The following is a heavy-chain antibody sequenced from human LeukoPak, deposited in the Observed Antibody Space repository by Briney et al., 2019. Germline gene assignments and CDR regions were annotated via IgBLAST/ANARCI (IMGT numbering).Heavy chain of an antibody. V-gene: IGHV4-59*08. CDR2: IYYSGST. D-gene: IGHD3-22*01. Sequence: PSETLSLTCTVSGGSISSYYWSWIRQPPGKGLEWIGYIYYSGSTNYNPSLKSRVTISVDTSKNQFSLKLSSVTAADTAVYYCARDSSGFWSPHAFDIWGQGTMVTVSS. CDR3: ARDSSGFWSPHAFDI. CDR1: GGSISSYY. J-gene: IGHJ3*02.